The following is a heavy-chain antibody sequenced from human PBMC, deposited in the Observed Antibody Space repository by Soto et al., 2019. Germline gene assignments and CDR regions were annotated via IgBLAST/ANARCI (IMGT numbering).Heavy chain of an antibody. D-gene: IGHD6-19*01. CDR2: ISYDGSNK. V-gene: IGHV3-30*03. CDR3: VAGQYFFDY. CDR1: GFSFSSYG. Sequence: QVQLVESGGGVVQPGRSLRLSCAASGFSFSSYGMQWVRQAPGKGLEWVAVISYDGSNKYYADSVKDRFTISRDNSKNTLSLQMNSLRADDTAVYYCVAGQYFFDYCGQGTLVTVSS. J-gene: IGHJ4*02.